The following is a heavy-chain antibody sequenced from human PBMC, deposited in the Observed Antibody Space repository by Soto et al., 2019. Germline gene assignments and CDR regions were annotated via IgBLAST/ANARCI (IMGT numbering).Heavy chain of an antibody. V-gene: IGHV4-34*01. CDR2: INHTGGT. Sequence: SETLSLTCAVYGGSVNGYYWNWIRQPPGKGLEWIGEINHTGGTHNNPSLKSRVTMSVDTSKNQFSLRLSSVTAADTAIYYCATRITVFGLLIPPFDPWGQGTQVTVSS. D-gene: IGHD3-3*01. CDR1: GGSVNGYY. CDR3: ATRITVFGLLIPPFDP. J-gene: IGHJ5*02.